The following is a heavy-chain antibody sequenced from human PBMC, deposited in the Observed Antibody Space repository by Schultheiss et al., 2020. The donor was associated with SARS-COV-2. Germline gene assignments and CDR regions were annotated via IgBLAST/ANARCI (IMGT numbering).Heavy chain of an antibody. D-gene: IGHD5-24*01. CDR1: GGSISSYY. CDR2: IYYSGST. Sequence: GSLRLSCTVSGGSISSYYWSWIRQPAGKGLEWIGSIYYSGSTYYNPSIKSRVTISVDTSKNQFSLKLSSVTAADTAVYYCARWRVAPGNWFDPWGQGTLVTVSS. V-gene: IGHV4-59*05. CDR3: ARWRVAPGNWFDP. J-gene: IGHJ5*02.